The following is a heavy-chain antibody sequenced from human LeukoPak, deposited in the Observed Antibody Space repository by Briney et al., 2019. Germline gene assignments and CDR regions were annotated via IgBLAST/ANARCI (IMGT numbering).Heavy chain of an antibody. J-gene: IGHJ4*02. Sequence: GGSLRLSCAASGFTFSSYGMHWVRQAPGKGLEWVAVISYDGSNKYYADSVKGRLTISRDNAKNSLYLQMNSLRAEGTAVYCCAKGGSSGWFLTFDYWGQGTLVTVSS. D-gene: IGHD6-19*01. CDR2: ISYDGSNK. V-gene: IGHV3-30*05. CDR3: AKGGSSGWFLTFDY. CDR1: GFTFSSYG.